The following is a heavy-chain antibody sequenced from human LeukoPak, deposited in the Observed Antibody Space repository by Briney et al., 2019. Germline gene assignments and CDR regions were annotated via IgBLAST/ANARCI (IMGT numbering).Heavy chain of an antibody. J-gene: IGHJ6*02. CDR2: INPNSGGT. Sequence: ASVKVSCKASGYTFTGYYMHWVRQAPGQGLEWMGWINPNSGGTNYAQKFQGRVTMTRDTSISTAYMELSGLRSDDTAVYYCARDPTVVAARLVYYYYGMDVWGQGTTVTVSS. CDR3: ARDPTVVAARLVYYYYGMDV. D-gene: IGHD2-15*01. V-gene: IGHV1-2*02. CDR1: GYTFTGYY.